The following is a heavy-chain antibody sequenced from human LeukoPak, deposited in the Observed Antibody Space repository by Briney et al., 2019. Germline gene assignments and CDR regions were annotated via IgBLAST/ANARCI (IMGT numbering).Heavy chain of an antibody. V-gene: IGHV4-59*01. J-gene: IGHJ2*01. Sequence: PSETLSLTCTVSGGSISSYYWSWIRQPPGKGLEWIGYIYYSGSTNYNPSLKSRVTISVDTSKNQFSLKLSSVTAADTAVYYCARAPTWSLGARYFDLWGRGTLVTVSS. CDR3: ARAPTWSLGARYFDL. D-gene: IGHD1-26*01. CDR1: GGSISSYY. CDR2: IYYSGST.